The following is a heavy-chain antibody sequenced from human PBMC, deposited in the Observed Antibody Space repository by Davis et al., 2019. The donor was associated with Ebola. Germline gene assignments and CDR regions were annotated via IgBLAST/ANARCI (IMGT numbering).Heavy chain of an antibody. J-gene: IGHJ2*01. Sequence: PGGSLRLSCAASGFTFSNYAMHWVRQAPGKGLEWVAVISYDGSNKYYADSVKGRFTISRDNSKNTLYLQMNSLRAEDTAVYYCTRHVSGDFWYFDLWGRGTLVTVSS. V-gene: IGHV3-30*14. CDR2: ISYDGSNK. D-gene: IGHD4-17*01. CDR1: GFTFSNYA. CDR3: TRHVSGDFWYFDL.